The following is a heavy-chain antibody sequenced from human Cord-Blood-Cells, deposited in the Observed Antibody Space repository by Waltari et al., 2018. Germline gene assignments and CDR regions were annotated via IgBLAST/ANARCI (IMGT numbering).Heavy chain of an antibody. CDR2: IYYSGST. J-gene: IGHJ5*02. Sequence: QLQLQESGPGLVKPSETLSLTCTVSGGSISSSSYYWGWIRQPPGKGREWIGRIYYSGSTYYNPSLKRRVAISVDTAKNQFSLKLSSVTAADTAVYYCARDPKGPWGQGTLVTVSS. CDR1: GGSISSSSYY. CDR3: ARDPKGP. V-gene: IGHV4-39*07.